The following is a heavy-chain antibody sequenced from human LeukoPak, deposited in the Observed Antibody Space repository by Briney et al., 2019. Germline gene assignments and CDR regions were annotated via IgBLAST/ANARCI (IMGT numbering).Heavy chain of an antibody. Sequence: ASVKVSCKASGYTFTSYAMNWVRQAPGQGLEWMGWINTNTGNPTYAQGFTGRFVFSLDTSVSTAYLQISSLKAEDTAVYYCAGPYDILTGYNYYYGMDVWGQGTTVTVSS. D-gene: IGHD3-9*01. CDR3: AGPYDILTGYNYYYGMDV. V-gene: IGHV7-4-1*02. J-gene: IGHJ6*02. CDR2: INTNTGNP. CDR1: GYTFTSYA.